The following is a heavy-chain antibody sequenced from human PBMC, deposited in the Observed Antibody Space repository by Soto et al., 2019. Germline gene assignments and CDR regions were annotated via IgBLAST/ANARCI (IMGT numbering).Heavy chain of an antibody. Sequence: GGSLRLSCAASGFTFSDYYMSWIRQAPGKGLEWVSYISSSSSYTNYADSVKGRFTISRDNAKNSLYLQMNSLRAEDTAVYYCFPTLRDYGMDVWGQGTTVTVSS. J-gene: IGHJ6*02. CDR1: GFTFSDYY. CDR2: ISSSSSYT. D-gene: IGHD3-9*01. V-gene: IGHV3-11*06. CDR3: FPTLRDYGMDV.